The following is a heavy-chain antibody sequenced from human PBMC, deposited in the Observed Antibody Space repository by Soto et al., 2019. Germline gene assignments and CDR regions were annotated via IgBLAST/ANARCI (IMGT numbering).Heavy chain of an antibody. V-gene: IGHV3-49*03. CDR2: IRGKAYGGTT. CDR3: SRSYCSSRGCYSTTFDI. CDR1: DFSFGDFA. D-gene: IGHD2-2*01. Sequence: GGSLRLSCTGSDFSFGDFAISYFRQAPGKGLDWVAFIRGKAYGGTTDYAASVKGRFTITRDDSKNVAYLQMNSLKAEDTAVYHCSRSYCSSRGCYSTTFDIWGQGTMVTVSS. J-gene: IGHJ3*02.